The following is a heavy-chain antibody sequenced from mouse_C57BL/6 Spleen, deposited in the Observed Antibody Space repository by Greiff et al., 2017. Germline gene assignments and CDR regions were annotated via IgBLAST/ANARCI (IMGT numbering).Heavy chain of an antibody. CDR1: GYTFTSYW. D-gene: IGHD3-2*02. CDR2: IDPSDSYT. CDR3: ARPSSGYWFAY. Sequence: QVQLQQPGAELVRPGTSVKLSCKASGYTFTSYWMHWVKQRPGQGLEWIGVIDPSDSYTNYNQKFKGKATLTEDTSSSTAYMQLSSLTSEDSAVYYCARPSSGYWFAYWGQGTLVTVSA. V-gene: IGHV1-59*01. J-gene: IGHJ3*01.